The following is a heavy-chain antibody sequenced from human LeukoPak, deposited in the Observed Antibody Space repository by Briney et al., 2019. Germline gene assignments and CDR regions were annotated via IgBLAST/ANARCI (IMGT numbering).Heavy chain of an antibody. D-gene: IGHD3-10*01. J-gene: IGHJ4*02. CDR2: IYHSGST. CDR1: GYSISSGYY. V-gene: IGHV4-38-2*02. CDR3: ARVISYYGSGSYYND. Sequence: PSETLSLTCTVSGYSISSGYYWGWIRQPPGKGLEWIGSIYHSGSTYYNPSLKSRVTISVDTSKNQFSLKLSSVTAADTAVYYCARVISYYGSGSYYNDWGQGTLVTVSS.